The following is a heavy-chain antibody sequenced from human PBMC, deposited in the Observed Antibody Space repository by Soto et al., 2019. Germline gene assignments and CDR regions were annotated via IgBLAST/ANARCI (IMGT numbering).Heavy chain of an antibody. CDR3: ARGAYNYGSNPWFDP. J-gene: IGHJ5*02. D-gene: IGHD5-18*01. V-gene: IGHV3-21*01. CDR2: ISSSSTYI. Sequence: GGSLRLSCAASGFTFDIYSMNWVRQAPGKGLEWVSSISSSSTYIYYADSVKGRFTISRDNAKNSLFLQMSSLRAEDTAVYYCARGAYNYGSNPWFDPWGEGTLVTVSS. CDR1: GFTFDIYS.